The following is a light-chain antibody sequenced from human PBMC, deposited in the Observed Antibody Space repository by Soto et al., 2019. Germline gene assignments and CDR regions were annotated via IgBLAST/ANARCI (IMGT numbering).Light chain of an antibody. Sequence: QSALTQPRSVSGSPGQSVTISCTGTSSDVGGYNYVSWYQQHPGKAPKLMIYDVSKRPSGVPDRFSGSKSGNTASLTISGLQAEDAADYYCCSDAGSYTWVFGGGTKLTVL. CDR2: DVS. CDR3: CSDAGSYTWV. J-gene: IGLJ3*02. V-gene: IGLV2-11*01. CDR1: SSDVGGYNY.